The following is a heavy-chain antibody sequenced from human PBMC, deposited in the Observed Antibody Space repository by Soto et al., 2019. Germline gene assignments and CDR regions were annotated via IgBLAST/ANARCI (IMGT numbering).Heavy chain of an antibody. CDR2: ISFDGRNT. D-gene: IGHD6-13*01. J-gene: IGHJ6*02. V-gene: IGHV3-30*18. CDR1: GFTFSHYD. Sequence: GGSLRLSCAASGFTFSHYDMHWVRQAPGKGLEWVAVISFDGRNTYYGDSVKGRFTISRDKSKNKLYLQMNSLRVEDTAVYYCAKPIVAAGYYGMDVWGQGTTVTVSS. CDR3: AKPIVAAGYYGMDV.